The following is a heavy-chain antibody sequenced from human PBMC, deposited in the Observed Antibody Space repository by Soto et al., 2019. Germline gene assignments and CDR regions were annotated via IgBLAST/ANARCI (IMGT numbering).Heavy chain of an antibody. Sequence: LRLSCAASGFTFSSYSMNWVRQAPGKGLEWVSSISSSSSYIYSADSVKGRFTISRDNAKNSLYLQMNSLRAEDTAVYYCARIGYCSSTSCYAPGLDYYMDVWGKRTTVTVSS. CDR3: ARIGYCSSTSCYAPGLDYYMDV. CDR1: GFTFSSYS. J-gene: IGHJ6*03. D-gene: IGHD2-2*01. V-gene: IGHV3-21*01. CDR2: ISSSSSYI.